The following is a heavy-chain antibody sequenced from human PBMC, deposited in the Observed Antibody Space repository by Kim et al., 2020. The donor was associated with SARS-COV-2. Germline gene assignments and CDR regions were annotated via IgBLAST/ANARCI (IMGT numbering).Heavy chain of an antibody. Sequence: ASVKVSCKVSGYTLTELSMHWVRQAPGKGLEWMGGFDPEDGETIYAQKFQGRVTMTEDTSTDTAYMELSSLRSEDTAVYYCATGIAASGYYYYYGMDVWDQGTTVTVSS. CDR1: GYTLTELS. D-gene: IGHD6-13*01. CDR2: FDPEDGET. CDR3: ATGIAASGYYYYYGMDV. J-gene: IGHJ6*02. V-gene: IGHV1-24*01.